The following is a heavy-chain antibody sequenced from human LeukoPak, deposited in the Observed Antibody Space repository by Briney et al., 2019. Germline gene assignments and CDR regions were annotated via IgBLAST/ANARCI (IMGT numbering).Heavy chain of an antibody. CDR1: GGSFSGYY. J-gene: IGHJ6*02. CDR2: INHSGST. Sequence: SETLSLTCAVYGGSFSGYYWSWIRQPPGKGLEWIGEINHSGSTNYNPSLKSRVTISVDTSKNQFYLKLSSVTAADTAVYYCAREVRYYYYGMDVWGQGTTVTVSS. CDR3: AREVRYYYYGMDV. V-gene: IGHV4-34*01. D-gene: IGHD3-10*01.